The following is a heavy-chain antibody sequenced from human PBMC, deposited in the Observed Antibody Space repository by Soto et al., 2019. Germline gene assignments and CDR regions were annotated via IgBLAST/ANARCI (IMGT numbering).Heavy chain of an antibody. CDR3: ARARWWGFDY. Sequence: EVQLVESGGNLVQPGGSLRLSCAASGFTFSSYSLNWVRQAPGKGLEWVSYFSGSISTIYYANSVKGRFTISRDNAKNSLFRQVNSLRAEYTAVYYCARARWWGFDYWVQGTLDTVSS. J-gene: IGHJ4*02. CDR2: FSGSISTI. CDR1: GFTFSSYS. D-gene: IGHD2-15*01. V-gene: IGHV3-48*01.